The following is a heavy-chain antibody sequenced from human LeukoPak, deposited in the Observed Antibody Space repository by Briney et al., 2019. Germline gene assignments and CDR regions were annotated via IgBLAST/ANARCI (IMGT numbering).Heavy chain of an antibody. J-gene: IGHJ4*02. V-gene: IGHV4-59*08. Sequence: SETLSLTCTVSGGSLSSYYWSWIRQPPGKGLEWIGYIYYSGSTNYNPSLKSRVTISVDTSKNQFSLKLSSVTAADTAVYYCARLPYSSHLLYFDYWGQGTLVTVSS. CDR1: GGSLSSYY. D-gene: IGHD6-13*01. CDR3: ARLPYSSHLLYFDY. CDR2: IYYSGST.